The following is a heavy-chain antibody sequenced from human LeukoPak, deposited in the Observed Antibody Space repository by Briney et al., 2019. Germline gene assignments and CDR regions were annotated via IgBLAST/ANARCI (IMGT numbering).Heavy chain of an antibody. V-gene: IGHV3-15*01. CDR1: GFTFSDYY. CDR2: IKSKTDGGTT. D-gene: IGHD4-11*01. Sequence: GGSLRLSCAASGFTFSDYYMSWIRQAPGKGLEWVGRIKSKTDGGTTDYAAPVKGRFTISRDDSKNTLYLQMNGLKTEDTAVYYCTTDLTVTTGDYWGQGTLVTVSS. CDR3: TTDLTVTTGDY. J-gene: IGHJ4*02.